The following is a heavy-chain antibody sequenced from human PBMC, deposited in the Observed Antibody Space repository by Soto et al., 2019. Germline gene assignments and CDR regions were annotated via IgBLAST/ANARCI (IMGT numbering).Heavy chain of an antibody. CDR2: IYYSGST. V-gene: IGHV4-30-4*01. CDR3: ARDSRVGLHKIYYYYYYGMDV. Sequence: QVQLQESGPGLVKPSQTLSLTCTVSGGSISSGDYYWSWIRQPPGKGLEWIGYIYYSGSTYYNPSLTSRVTISVDTSKNQFSLKLSSVTAADTAVYYCARDSRVGLHKIYYYYYYGMDVWGQGTTVTVSS. CDR1: GGSISSGDYY. J-gene: IGHJ6*02.